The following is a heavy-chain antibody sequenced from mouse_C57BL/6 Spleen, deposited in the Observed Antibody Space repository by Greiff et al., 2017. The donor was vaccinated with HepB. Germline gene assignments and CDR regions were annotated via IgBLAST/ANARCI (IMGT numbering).Heavy chain of an antibody. D-gene: IGHD2-14*01. J-gene: IGHJ3*01. CDR3: GRGKSGRYDGFAY. V-gene: IGHV1-37*01. CDR2: INPYNGDT. CDR1: GYSFTAYF. Sequence: VQLQQSGPELVKPGASVKISCKASGYSFTAYFMTWVKQSHGKSLEWIGHINPYNGDTFYKEKFKGNVTLTVDKSSSTAHMELLSLTSEDSAVYYCGRGKSGRYDGFAYWGQGTLVIVSA.